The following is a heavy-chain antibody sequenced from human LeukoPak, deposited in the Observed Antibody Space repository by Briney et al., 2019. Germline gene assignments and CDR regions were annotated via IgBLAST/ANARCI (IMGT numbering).Heavy chain of an antibody. CDR2: MNPNSGNT. J-gene: IGHJ4*02. CDR1: GYTFTSYD. CDR3: ARGSTYYYDSSGYSYYFDY. Sequence: GASVKVSCKASGYTFTSYDINWVRQATGQGLEWMGWMNPNSGNTGYAQKFQGRVTITRNTSISTAYMELSSLRSEDTAVYYCARGSTYYYDSSGYSYYFDYWGQGTLVTVSS. V-gene: IGHV1-8*03. D-gene: IGHD3-22*01.